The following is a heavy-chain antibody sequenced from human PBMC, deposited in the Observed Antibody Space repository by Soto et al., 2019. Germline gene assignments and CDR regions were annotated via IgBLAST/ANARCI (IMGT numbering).Heavy chain of an antibody. CDR1: WYTFTGYY. CDR2: INPNSGGT. V-gene: IGHV1-2*04. CDR3: ARDIGGIYSSSSSLDY. D-gene: IGHD6-6*01. Sequence: GPVKGSFKGSWYTFTGYYIDWGRPAPGQGLEWMGWINPNSGGTNYAQKFQGWVTMTRDTSISTAYMELSRLRSDDTAVYYCARDIGGIYSSSSSLDYWGQGTLVTVSS. J-gene: IGHJ4*02.